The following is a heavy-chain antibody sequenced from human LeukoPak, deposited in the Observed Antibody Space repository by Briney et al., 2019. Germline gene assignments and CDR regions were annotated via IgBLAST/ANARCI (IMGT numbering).Heavy chain of an antibody. V-gene: IGHV3-23*01. CDR2: ISASGGTT. CDR3: AKDYCSSAICPADY. CDR1: GFTFSSHA. D-gene: IGHD6-19*01. Sequence: GGSLRLSCTASGFTFSSHAMSRVRQAAGKRLEWVSGISASGGTTFHADSVKGRFTISRDNSKKVLYLQMNSLRADDTAIYYCAKDYCSSAICPADYWGQGTQVTVSS. J-gene: IGHJ4*02.